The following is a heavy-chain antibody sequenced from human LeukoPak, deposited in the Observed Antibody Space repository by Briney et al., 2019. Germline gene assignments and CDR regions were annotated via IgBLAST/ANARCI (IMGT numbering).Heavy chain of an antibody. CDR2: INSGGDT. CDR3: AKSLIPYYYYGMDV. V-gene: IGHV3-66*01. J-gene: IGHJ6*02. Sequence: PGGSLRLSCAASGLTFTSSDMTWVRQSPGEGLEWVSLINSGGDTYYADSAKGRFTISRDNSKNTLYLQMNSLRDEDTAVYYCAKSLIPYYYYGMDVWGQGTTVTVSS. CDR1: GLTFTSSD.